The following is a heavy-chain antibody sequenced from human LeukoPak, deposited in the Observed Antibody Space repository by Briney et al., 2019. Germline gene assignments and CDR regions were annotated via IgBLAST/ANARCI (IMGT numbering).Heavy chain of an antibody. CDR2: VNPTGGGT. V-gene: IGHV1-46*02. Sequence: ASVKVSCKASRSSFNDYSFHWVRQAPGQGLEYMGRVNPTGGGTRYARKFQGRVTMTRDMSTSTVYMDLTSLRSDDTVVYYCAREVSDFSGTYDWFDPWGQGTLVTVSS. CDR3: AREVSDFSGTYDWFDP. CDR1: RSSFNDYS. J-gene: IGHJ5*02. D-gene: IGHD1-26*01.